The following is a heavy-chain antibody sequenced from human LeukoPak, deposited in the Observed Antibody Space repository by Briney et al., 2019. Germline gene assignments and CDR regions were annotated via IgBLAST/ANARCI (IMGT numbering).Heavy chain of an antibody. CDR1: GFTFSSYA. CDR3: AKDYYDSSGYYYDVGYFDY. J-gene: IGHJ4*02. D-gene: IGHD3-22*01. V-gene: IGHV3-23*01. CDR2: ISGSGGST. Sequence: GGSLRLSCAASGFTFSSYAMSWVRQAPGKGLERVSAISGSGGSTYYADSVKGRFTISRDNSKNTLYLQMNSLRAEDTAVYYCAKDYYDSSGYYYDVGYFDYWGQGTLVTVSS.